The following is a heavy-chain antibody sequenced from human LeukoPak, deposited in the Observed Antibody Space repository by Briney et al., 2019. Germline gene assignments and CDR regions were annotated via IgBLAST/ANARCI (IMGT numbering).Heavy chain of an antibody. D-gene: IGHD3-3*01. CDR1: GFTFSNYE. CDR3: ATGRSGYGY. CDR2: ISSSGSTI. V-gene: IGHV3-48*03. Sequence: GGSLRLSCAASGFTFSNYEMNWVRQAPGKGLEWVSYISSSGSTIYYADSVKGRFTISRDNAKNTLSLQMNSLRAEDTAVYYCATGRSGYGYWGQGTLVTVSS. J-gene: IGHJ4*02.